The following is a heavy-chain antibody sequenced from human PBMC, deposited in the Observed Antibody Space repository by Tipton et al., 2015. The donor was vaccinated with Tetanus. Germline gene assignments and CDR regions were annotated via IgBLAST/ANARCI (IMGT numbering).Heavy chain of an antibody. J-gene: IGHJ4*02. CDR1: GFSFSNSW. CDR2: ISSTSSYI. D-gene: IGHD1-26*01. V-gene: IGHV3-21*01. Sequence: SLRLSCAASGFSFSNSWMSWVRQAPGRGLEWVSSISSTSSYIYYADSLKGRFTISRDNTKNSLYLQINSLRAEDAALYYCVSGRTLDYWGQGTLVTVSS. CDR3: VSGRTLDY.